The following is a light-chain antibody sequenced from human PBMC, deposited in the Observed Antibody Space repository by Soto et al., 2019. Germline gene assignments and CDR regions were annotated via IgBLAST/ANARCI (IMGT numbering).Light chain of an antibody. CDR1: QSVASH. CDR3: QQANSFPLT. V-gene: IGKV3-15*01. J-gene: IGKJ4*01. CDR2: GAS. Sequence: EIVMSQTPATLSVSPGESATLSCRASQSVASHLAWYQQKPGQAPRLLIFGASVRATGIPARFSGSGSGTEFVLTIDSLQSEDFATYYCQQANSFPLTFGGGTNVEIK.